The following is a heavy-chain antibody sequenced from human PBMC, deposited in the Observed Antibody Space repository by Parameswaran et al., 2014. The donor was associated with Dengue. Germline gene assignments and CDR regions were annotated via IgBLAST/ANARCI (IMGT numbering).Heavy chain of an antibody. J-gene: IGHJ4*02. D-gene: IGHD1-26*01. Sequence: WIRQPPGKGLEWIGEINHSGSTNYNPSLKSRVTISVDTSKNQFSLKLSSVTAADTAVYYCARGPGGPGEWAATRTGSDYFDYWGQGTLVTVSS. CDR2: INHSGST. CDR3: ARGPGGPGEWAATRTGSDYFDY. V-gene: IGHV4-34*01.